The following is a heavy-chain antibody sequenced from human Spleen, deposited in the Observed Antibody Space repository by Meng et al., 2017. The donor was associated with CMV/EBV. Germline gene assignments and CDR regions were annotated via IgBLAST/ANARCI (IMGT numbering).Heavy chain of an antibody. Sequence: SETLSLTCSVSGGSMSRSSYFWGWIRQPPGKGQEWIGSTYYSGRTYYNSSLKSRVTISADTSKTQFSLRLSSVTAADTAVYYCARGGPINWFDPWGQGTLVTVSS. CDR2: TYYSGRT. J-gene: IGHJ5*02. CDR1: GGSMSRSSYF. V-gene: IGHV4-39*07. CDR3: ARGGPINWFDP.